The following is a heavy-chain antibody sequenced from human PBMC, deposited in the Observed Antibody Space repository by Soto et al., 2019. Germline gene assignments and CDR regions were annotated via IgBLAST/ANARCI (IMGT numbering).Heavy chain of an antibody. CDR2: ISYDGSNK. V-gene: IGHV3-30-3*01. D-gene: IGHD3-16*02. CDR1: GFTFSSYA. CDR3: ARGDTASLPADY. Sequence: QVQLVESGGGVVQPGRSLRLSCAASGFTFSSYAMHWVRQAPGKGLEWVAVISYDGSNKYYADSVKGRFTISRDNSKNPLYLQMNSLRAEDTAVYYCARGDTASLPADYWGQGTLVTVSS. J-gene: IGHJ4*02.